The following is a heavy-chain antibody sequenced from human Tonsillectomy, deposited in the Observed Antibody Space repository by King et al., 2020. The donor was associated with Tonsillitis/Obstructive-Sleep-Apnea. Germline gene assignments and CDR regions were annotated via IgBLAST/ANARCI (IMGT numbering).Heavy chain of an antibody. J-gene: IGHJ4*02. CDR3: ARIVVRATSSYLWFEY. V-gene: IGHV3-53*01. Sequence: VQLVESGGGLIQPGGSLRLSCAVSGFTVSNNYMSWVRQAPGKGLEWVSVIYRGIDPHYAYSVDGRFTISIDNSANSLYLQMNSLSAEDTAVYYCARIVVRATSSYLWFEYWGQGTLVTVSS. D-gene: IGHD1-26*01. CDR1: GFTVSNNY. CDR2: IYRGIDP.